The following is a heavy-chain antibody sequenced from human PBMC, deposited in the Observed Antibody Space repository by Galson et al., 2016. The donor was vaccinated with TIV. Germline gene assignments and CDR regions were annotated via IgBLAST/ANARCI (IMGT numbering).Heavy chain of an antibody. CDR2: ILPISATT. CDR3: ARTFSCGGDCYFFDY. J-gene: IGHJ4*02. Sequence: SVKVSCKASGGTLNNYAINWVRQAPGQGLQWVGGILPISATTNYAQEFQDRVTLTTDESTSAVYMELSSLRSEDTAVYYCARTFSCGGDCYFFDYWGQGTLVTVSS. D-gene: IGHD2-21*02. V-gene: IGHV1-69*05. CDR1: GGTLNNYA.